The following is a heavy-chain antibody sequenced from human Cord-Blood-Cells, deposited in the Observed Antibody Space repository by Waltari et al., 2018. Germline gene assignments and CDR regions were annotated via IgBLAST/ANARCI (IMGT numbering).Heavy chain of an antibody. CDR3: AKSGEDAFDI. CDR1: GFTSSRSG. CDR2: ISYDGSNK. J-gene: IGHJ3*02. V-gene: IGHV3-30*18. D-gene: IGHD3-10*01. Sequence: QVQLVESGGGVVQPGRSLILPCAASGFTSSRSGMTWVRQAPGKGLEWVAVISYDGSNKYYADSVKGRFTISRDNSKNTLYLQMNSLRAEDTAVYYCAKSGEDAFDIWGQGTMVTVSS.